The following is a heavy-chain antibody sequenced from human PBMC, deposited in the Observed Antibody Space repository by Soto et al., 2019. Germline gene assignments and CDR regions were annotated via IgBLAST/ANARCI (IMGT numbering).Heavy chain of an antibody. CDR2: IYYSGST. J-gene: IGHJ4*02. Sequence: SETLSLTCTVSGGSISSGDYYWSWIRQPPGKGLEWIGYIYYSGSTYYNPSLKSRVTISVDTSKNQFSLRLSSVTAADTAVYYCARVQRWLQFIDYWGQGTLVTVSS. CDR1: GGSISSGDYY. V-gene: IGHV4-30-4*01. CDR3: ARVQRWLQFIDY. D-gene: IGHD5-12*01.